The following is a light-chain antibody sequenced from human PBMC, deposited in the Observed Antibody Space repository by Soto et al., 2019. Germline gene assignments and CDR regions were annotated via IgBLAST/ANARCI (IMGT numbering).Light chain of an antibody. CDR2: EVS. CDR1: SSDVGGCNY. Sequence: QSVLTQPASVSGSPGQSITISCTGTSSDVGGCNYVSWYQQHPGKAPKLIIYEVSNRPAGVSNRFSGSKSGDTASLTISGLHAEGEADYFCSSYTSSNTLYVFGTGTKVTV. V-gene: IGLV2-14*01. CDR3: SSYTSSNTLYV. J-gene: IGLJ1*01.